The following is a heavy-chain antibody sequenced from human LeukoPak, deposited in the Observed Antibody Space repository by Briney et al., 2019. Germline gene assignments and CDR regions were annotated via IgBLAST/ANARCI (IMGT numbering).Heavy chain of an antibody. CDR2: IYHSGST. Sequence: SETLSLTCAVSGYSISSGYYWGWIRQPLGKGLEWIGSIYHSGSTYYNPSLKSRVTISVDTSKNQFSLKLSSVTAADTAVYYCARGYSYGYDYWGQGTLVTVSS. V-gene: IGHV4-38-2*01. J-gene: IGHJ4*02. CDR3: ARGYSYGYDY. CDR1: GYSISSGYY. D-gene: IGHD5-18*01.